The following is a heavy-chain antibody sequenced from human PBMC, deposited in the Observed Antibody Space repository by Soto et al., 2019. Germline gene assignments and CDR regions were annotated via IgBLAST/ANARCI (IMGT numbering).Heavy chain of an antibody. CDR2: IRSKANSYAT. CDR1: GFTFSGSA. D-gene: IGHD5-12*01. Sequence: EVQLVESGGGLVQPGGSLKLSCAPSGFTFSGSAMHWVRQASGKGLEWVGRIRSKANSYATAYAASVKGRFTISRDDSKNTAYLQMNSLKTEDTAVYYCTKSGYDEYYYYMDVWGKGTTVTVSS. J-gene: IGHJ6*03. CDR3: TKSGYDEYYYYMDV. V-gene: IGHV3-73*01.